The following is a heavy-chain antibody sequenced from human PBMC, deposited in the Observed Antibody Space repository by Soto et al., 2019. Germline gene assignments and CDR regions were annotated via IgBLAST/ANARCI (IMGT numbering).Heavy chain of an antibody. CDR1: SGSISTYY. J-gene: IGHJ6*02. CDR3: ATDTTSYYGDYDYYYDGMDV. CDR2: IYYTGST. Sequence: SETLSLTCTVSSGSISTYYWSWIRQPPGKGLEWIGYIYYTGSTNYNPSLKTRVAISMDTSKNQFSLNLSSVTAADTAVYYCATDTTSYYGDYDYYYDGMDVWGQGTTVTVSS. V-gene: IGHV4-59*01. D-gene: IGHD4-17*01.